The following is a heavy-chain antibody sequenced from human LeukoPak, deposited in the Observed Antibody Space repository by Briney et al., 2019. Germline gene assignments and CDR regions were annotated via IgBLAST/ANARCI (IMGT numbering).Heavy chain of an antibody. CDR3: ARVRSSSSLSPWYFDL. CDR1: GGSISSYF. V-gene: IGHV4-59*01. CDR2: IYYSGST. J-gene: IGHJ2*01. D-gene: IGHD6-13*01. Sequence: ASETLSPTCTVSGGSISSYFWSWIRQPPWKGLEWIGYIYYSGSTNYNPSLTSRVTISVDTSKNQFSLKLSSVTAADTAVYYCARVRSSSSLSPWYFDLWGRGTLVTVSS.